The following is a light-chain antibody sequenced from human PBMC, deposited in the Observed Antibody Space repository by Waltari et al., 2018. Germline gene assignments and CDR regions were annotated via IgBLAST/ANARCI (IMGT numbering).Light chain of an antibody. CDR2: RDS. V-gene: IGLV1-44*01. CDR3: APWDGRLNGWV. J-gene: IGLJ3*02. CDR1: ISNIGSHF. Sequence: QSVVTQPPSVSGTPGQGVTISCSGSISNIGSHFVPWYQHVPGTAPNLLLYRDSQRPSGVPDRFSGSKSGTSASLAISGLLSEDEADYYCAPWDGRLNGWVFGGGTKLTVL.